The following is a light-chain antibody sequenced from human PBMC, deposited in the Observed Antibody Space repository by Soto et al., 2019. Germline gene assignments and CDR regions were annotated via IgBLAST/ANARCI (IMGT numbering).Light chain of an antibody. CDR3: QHFGTAPPWA. J-gene: IGKJ1*01. CDR1: QSLDSRF. Sequence: ERVLTQSPGTLSLSPGERATLSCTASQSLDSRFLAWYQQKPGQAPRLLISGASSRAAGIPDRFSGSGSGTDFTLTISRLEPEDFAVYYCQHFGTAPPWAVGQGTKVDIK. CDR2: GAS. V-gene: IGKV3-20*01.